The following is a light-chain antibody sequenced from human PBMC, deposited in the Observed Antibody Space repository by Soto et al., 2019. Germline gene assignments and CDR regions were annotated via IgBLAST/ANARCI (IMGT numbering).Light chain of an antibody. CDR3: QQYNSYWT. CDR2: DAS. Sequence: MTQSPATLSVSPGARATLSCRASQSVRSNLAWYQQKPGKAPKLLIYDASSLESGVPSRFSGSGSGTEFTLTISSLQPDDFATYYCQQYNSYWTFGQGTKVDI. V-gene: IGKV1-5*01. CDR1: QSVRSN. J-gene: IGKJ1*01.